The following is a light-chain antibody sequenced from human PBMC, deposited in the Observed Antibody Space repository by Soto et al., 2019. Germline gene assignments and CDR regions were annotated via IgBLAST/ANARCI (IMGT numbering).Light chain of an antibody. J-gene: IGKJ4*01. CDR1: QSVSSSY. Sequence: EIVLTQSPGTLSLSPGERATLSCGASQSVSSSYLAWYQQKPGQAPRLLIYGASSRATGIPDRFSGSGSGTDFTLTINRLEPEDFAVYYCEQYDKSITFGRGTKVDIK. CDR2: GAS. V-gene: IGKV3-20*01. CDR3: EQYDKSIT.